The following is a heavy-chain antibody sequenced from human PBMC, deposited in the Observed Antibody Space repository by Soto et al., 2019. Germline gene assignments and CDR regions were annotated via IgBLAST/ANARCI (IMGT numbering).Heavy chain of an antibody. J-gene: IGHJ4*02. CDR1: GFTFSSYA. Sequence: GGSLRLSCAASGFTFSSYAMHWVRQAPGKGLEWVAVISYDGSNKYYADSVKGRFTISRDNSKNTLYLQMNSLRAEDTAVYYCASPIAARDYWGQGTLVTVSS. D-gene: IGHD6-6*01. V-gene: IGHV3-30-3*01. CDR2: ISYDGSNK. CDR3: ASPIAARDY.